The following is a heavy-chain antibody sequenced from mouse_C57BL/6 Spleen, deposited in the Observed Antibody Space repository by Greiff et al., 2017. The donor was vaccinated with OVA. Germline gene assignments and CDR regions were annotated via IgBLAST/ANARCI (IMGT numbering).Heavy chain of an antibody. CDR2: ISSGGDYT. CDR1: GFTFSSYS. V-gene: IGHV5-9-1*02. D-gene: IGHD3-2*02. CDR3: TRERCGSGYWFAY. Sequence: DVLLVESGAGLVKPGGSLKLSCAASGFTFSSYSMSWVRQTPEKRLEWVAYISSGGDYTYYAETVKGRFTISKNNARNTLYLQMSSLKSEDTAVYYCTRERCGSGYWFAYWGQGTLVTVSA. J-gene: IGHJ3*01.